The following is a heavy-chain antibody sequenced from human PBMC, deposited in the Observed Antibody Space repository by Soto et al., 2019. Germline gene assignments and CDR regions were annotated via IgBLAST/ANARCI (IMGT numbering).Heavy chain of an antibody. CDR2: FNPNSGGT. J-gene: IGHJ5*02. V-gene: IGHV1-2*02. D-gene: IGHD3-22*01. CDR3: ARGDFDSSANYYAGWFDP. CDR1: GYIFTGYY. Sequence: QVQLVQSGAEVKKPGASVKVSCKASGYIFTGYYMHWLRQAPGQGLEWMGWFNPNSGGTKYAQKFQRRVTMTNDTSINTAYMELSGLISDDTAVYYCARGDFDSSANYYAGWFDPWGQGTLVTVSS.